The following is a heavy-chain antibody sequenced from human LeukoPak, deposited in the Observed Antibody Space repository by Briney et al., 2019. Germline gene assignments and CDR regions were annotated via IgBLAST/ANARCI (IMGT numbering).Heavy chain of an antibody. CDR2: INHSGST. J-gene: IGHJ3*02. V-gene: IGHV4-34*01. D-gene: IGHD3-22*01. Sequence: SETLSLTCAVYGGSFSGYYWSWIRQPPGKGLEWIGEINHSGSTNYNPSLKSRVTISVDTSKNQFSLKLSSVTAADTAVYYCARRHYDSSGYPYAFDIWGQGTMVTVSS. CDR1: GGSFSGYY. CDR3: ARRHYDSSGYPYAFDI.